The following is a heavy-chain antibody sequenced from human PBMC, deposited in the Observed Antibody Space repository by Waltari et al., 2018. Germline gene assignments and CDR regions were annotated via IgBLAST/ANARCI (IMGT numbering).Heavy chain of an antibody. CDR1: GGSISSYY. D-gene: IGHD6-19*01. CDR3: ASLYSSGWYDAFDI. J-gene: IGHJ3*02. Sequence: QVQLQESGPGLVKPSETLSLTCTVSGGSISSYYWSWIRQPPGKGLEWIGYIYYSGSTNYNPSLKSRVTISVDTSNNQFSLKLSSVTAADTAVYYCASLYSSGWYDAFDIWGQGTMVTVSS. V-gene: IGHV4-59*08. CDR2: IYYSGST.